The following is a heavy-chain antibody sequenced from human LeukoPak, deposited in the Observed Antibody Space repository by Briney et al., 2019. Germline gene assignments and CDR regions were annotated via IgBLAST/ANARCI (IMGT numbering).Heavy chain of an antibody. J-gene: IGHJ3*02. CDR3: ATDGYDFWRDRDAFDI. CDR2: FDPEDGET. Sequence: ASVRVSCEVSGYTLTELSMHWVRQAPGKGLEWMGGFDPEDGETIYAQKFQGRVTMTEDTSTDTAYMELSSLRSEDTAVYYCATDGYDFWRDRDAFDIWGQGTMVTVSS. CDR1: GYTLTELS. V-gene: IGHV1-24*01. D-gene: IGHD3-3*01.